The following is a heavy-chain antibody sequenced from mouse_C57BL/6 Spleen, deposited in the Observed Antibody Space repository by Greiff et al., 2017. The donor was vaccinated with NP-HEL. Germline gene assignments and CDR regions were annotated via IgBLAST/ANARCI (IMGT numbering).Heavy chain of an antibody. D-gene: IGHD2-4*01. V-gene: IGHV1-81*01. J-gene: IGHJ3*01. Sequence: QVQLQQSGAELARPGASVKLSCKASGYTFTSYGISWVKQRTGQGLEWIGEIYPRSGNTYYNEKFKGKATLTADKSSSTAYMELRSLTSEDSAVYVCAPIYYEYDEGFAYWGQGTLVTVSA. CDR3: APIYYEYDEGFAY. CDR1: GYTFTSYG. CDR2: IYPRSGNT.